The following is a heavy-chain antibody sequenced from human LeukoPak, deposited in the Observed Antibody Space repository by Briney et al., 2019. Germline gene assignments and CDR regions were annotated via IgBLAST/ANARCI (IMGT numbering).Heavy chain of an antibody. J-gene: IGHJ4*02. CDR3: ARDTFQPGLIDS. D-gene: IGHD2-2*01. V-gene: IGHV3-21*05. CDR1: GFTFSRYA. CDR2: INTDSSEI. Sequence: PGGSLTLSCAASGFTFSRYAMNWVRPAQGKGKGWVCYINTDSSEIHYADSVKGRFTISRDNARNTLYLQLSSLRAEDSGVYYCARDTFQPGLIDSWGQGTLVTVSS.